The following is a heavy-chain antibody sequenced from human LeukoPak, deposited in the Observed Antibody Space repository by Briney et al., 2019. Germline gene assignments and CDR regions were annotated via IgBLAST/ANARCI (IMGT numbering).Heavy chain of an antibody. D-gene: IGHD6-13*01. V-gene: IGHV4-4*07. CDR2: IYTSGST. J-gene: IGHJ6*03. CDR3: ARGAAAAGTTPYYYYYYYMDV. CDR1: GGSISSYY. Sequence: KPSETLSLTCTVSGGSISSYYWSWIRQPAGKGLEWIGRIYTSGSTNYNPSLKSRVTMSVDTSKNQFSLKLSSVTAADTAVYYCARGAAAAGTTPYYYYYYYMDVWGKGTTVTVSS.